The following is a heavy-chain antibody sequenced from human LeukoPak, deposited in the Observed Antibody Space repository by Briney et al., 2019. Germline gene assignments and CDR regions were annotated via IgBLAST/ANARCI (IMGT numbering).Heavy chain of an antibody. J-gene: IGHJ4*02. D-gene: IGHD1-26*01. CDR1: GFTFNSYS. CDR2: IRYDGSNK. Sequence: GGSLRLSCAASGFTFNSYSMHWVRQAPGKGLEWVAFIRYDGSNKYYADSVKGRFTISRDNSKNTLYLQMNSLRAEDTAVYYCAKDITFLCIVGATTPDYWGQGTLVTVSS. V-gene: IGHV3-30*02. CDR3: AKDITFLCIVGATTPDY.